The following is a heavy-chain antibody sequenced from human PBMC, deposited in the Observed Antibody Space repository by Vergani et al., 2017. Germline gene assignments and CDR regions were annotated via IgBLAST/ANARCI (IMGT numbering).Heavy chain of an antibody. V-gene: IGHV4-34*01. CDR2: IDHTGRP. CDR3: ARVNTETNGHLCYDYYMDV. Sequence: QVQLQQWGGGLLKPSETLSLTCVVNGGSFTSYHWTWIRQSPGEGLEWVGDIDHTGRPDYNPSLKRRLTMSVDKSRNQFSLTLNSVTATDTAIYFCARVNTETNGHLCYDYYMDVWGQGTAVTVS. J-gene: IGHJ6*03. D-gene: IGHD4-11*01. CDR1: GGSFTSYH.